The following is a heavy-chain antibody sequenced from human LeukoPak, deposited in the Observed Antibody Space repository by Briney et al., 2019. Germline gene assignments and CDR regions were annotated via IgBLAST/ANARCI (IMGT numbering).Heavy chain of an antibody. CDR3: ARDPSSGYYFDF. J-gene: IGHJ4*02. D-gene: IGHD3-22*01. CDR1: GYTFTSYG. CDR2: ISAYNGNT. V-gene: IGHV1-18*01. Sequence: ASVKVSCKPSGYTFTSYGISWVRQAPGQGLEWMGWISAYNGNTNYAQKLQGRVTMTTDTSTSTAYMELRSLRSDDTAVYYCARDPSSGYYFDFWGPGALVTVSS.